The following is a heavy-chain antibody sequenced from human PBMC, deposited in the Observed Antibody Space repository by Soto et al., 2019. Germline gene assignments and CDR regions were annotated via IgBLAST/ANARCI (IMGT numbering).Heavy chain of an antibody. CDR2: IYNSGST. CDR1: GGTISSYD. J-gene: IGHJ4*02. CDR3: ARHLYDSSVYFPFYFDC. D-gene: IGHD3-22*01. Sequence: SETQSLTCTVSGGTISSYDWSWIRQPPGKGLEWIGYIYNSGSTSYNPSLKSRVTISVDTSKNQFSLKLSSVTAADTAVYYCARHLYDSSVYFPFYFDCWGQGSLVTAPQ. V-gene: IGHV4-59*08.